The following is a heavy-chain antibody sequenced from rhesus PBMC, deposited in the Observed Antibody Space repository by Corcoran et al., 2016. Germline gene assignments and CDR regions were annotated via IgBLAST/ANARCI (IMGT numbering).Heavy chain of an antibody. CDR3: GRLRYTSFSYPYYYDY. Sequence: QVLLQESGPGLVKPSATLSLTCAVSGASITSSDWWTWIRQPPGKGLEWIGYVAGNCGYTYYTPPHTSRFTISTDTTRNHLSLTLNSVTAADTAVYYCGRLRYTSFSYPYYYDYWGQGVLLTVSS. CDR1: GASITSSDW. D-gene: IGHD3-40*01. CDR2: VAGNCGYT. J-gene: IGHJ4*01. V-gene: IGHV4-65*01.